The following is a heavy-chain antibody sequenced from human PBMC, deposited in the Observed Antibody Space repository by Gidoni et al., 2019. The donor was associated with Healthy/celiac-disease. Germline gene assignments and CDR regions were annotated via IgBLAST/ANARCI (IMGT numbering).Heavy chain of an antibody. CDR3: ASSYGDYSSLPEYFQH. D-gene: IGHD4-17*01. CDR2: IKQDGSEK. J-gene: IGHJ1*01. CDR1: GFTFSSYW. Sequence: EVQLVESGGGLVQPGGSLSLSCAASGFTFSSYWMSWVRQAPGKGLEWVANIKQDGSEKYYVDSVKGRFTISRDNAKNSLYLQMNSLRAEDTAVYYCASSYGDYSSLPEYFQHWGQGTLVTVSS. V-gene: IGHV3-7*02.